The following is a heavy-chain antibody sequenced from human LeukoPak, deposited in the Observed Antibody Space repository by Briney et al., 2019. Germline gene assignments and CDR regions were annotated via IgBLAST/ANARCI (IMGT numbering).Heavy chain of an antibody. V-gene: IGHV3-9*01. CDR3: ARDFCTGCNYYFYCMDV. J-gene: IGHJ6*01. CDR2: ISANSANI. D-gene: IGHD2-2*01. CDR1: GCTFHDYV. Sequence: PGRSLRLSFAAPGCTFHDYVMHGVGQAPGRGLEGVAGISANSANIGYADSVKGGFTLHRDNAKNSLYLQMNSLRSEDTSLYYCARDFCTGCNYYFYCMDVGGRATTVTVHS.